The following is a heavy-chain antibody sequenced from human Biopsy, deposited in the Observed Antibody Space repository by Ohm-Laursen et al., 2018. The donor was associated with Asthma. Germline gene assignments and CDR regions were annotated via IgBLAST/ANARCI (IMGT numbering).Heavy chain of an antibody. D-gene: IGHD3-3*01. CDR1: GGSISSSSYY. Sequence: SDTLSLTCPVSGGSISSSSYYWGWIRQPPGKGLEWIGSIYYSGSTYYNPSLKSRVTISVDTSKNQFSLKLSSVTAADTAVYYCARQGYDFWSGYFDAFDIWGQGTMVTVSS. CDR3: ARQGYDFWSGYFDAFDI. CDR2: IYYSGST. V-gene: IGHV4-39*01. J-gene: IGHJ3*02.